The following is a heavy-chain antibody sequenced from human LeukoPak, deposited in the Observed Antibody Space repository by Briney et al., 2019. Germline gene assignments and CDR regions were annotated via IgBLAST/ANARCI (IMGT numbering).Heavy chain of an antibody. CDR1: GFTFSNYW. Sequence: GGSLRLFCAASGFTFSNYWMHWVRQAPGKGLVWVSRINSDGSSRNYADSVKGRFTISRDNAKNTLYLQMNSLRAEDTAVYYCASASSHRIAAGGDYWGQGTLVNVSS. V-gene: IGHV3-74*01. D-gene: IGHD6-13*01. J-gene: IGHJ4*02. CDR3: ASASSHRIAAGGDY. CDR2: INSDGSSR.